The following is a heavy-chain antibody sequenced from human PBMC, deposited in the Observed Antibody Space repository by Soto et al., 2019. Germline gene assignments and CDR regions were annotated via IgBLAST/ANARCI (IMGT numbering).Heavy chain of an antibody. J-gene: IGHJ5*02. CDR1: GFTFIDFL. CDR3: ARDGCSGSNCLNWFDP. CDR2: INQDGSDK. Sequence: SGGALRLSCVAPGFTFIDFLVNWVPPAPEKWLEWVANINQDGSDKYYAGSVKGRFTISRDNAKNSLYLQMNSLRAEDTAVYYCARDGCSGSNCLNWFDPWGQGTLVTVSS. V-gene: IGHV3-7*01. D-gene: IGHD2-15*01.